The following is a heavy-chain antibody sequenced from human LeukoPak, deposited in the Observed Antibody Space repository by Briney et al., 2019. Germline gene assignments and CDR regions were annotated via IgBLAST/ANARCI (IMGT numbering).Heavy chain of an antibody. CDR1: GFTFSSYS. CDR3: ARGPNPPDYDHVWGRYRYGFDY. D-gene: IGHD3-16*02. V-gene: IGHV3-48*04. Sequence: GGSLRLSCAASGFTFSSYSMNWVRQAPGKGLEWVSYISSSSSTIYYADSVKGRFTISRDNAKNSLYLQMNSLRAEDTAVYYCARGPNPPDYDHVWGRYRYGFDYWGQGTLVTVSS. CDR2: ISSSSSTI. J-gene: IGHJ4*02.